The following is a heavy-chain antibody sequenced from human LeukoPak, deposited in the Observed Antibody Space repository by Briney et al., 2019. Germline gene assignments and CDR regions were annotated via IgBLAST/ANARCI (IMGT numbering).Heavy chain of an antibody. CDR2: IYYSGST. CDR1: GGSISSYY. D-gene: IGHD3-22*01. CDR3: ASAGLGSSGYNRLRYFDY. V-gene: IGHV4-59*12. Sequence: SETLSLTCTVSGGSISSYYWSWIRQPPGKGLEWIGYIYYSGSTNYNPSLKSRVTISVDTSKNQFSLKLSSVTAADTAVYYCASAGLGSSGYNRLRYFDYWGQGTLVTVSS. J-gene: IGHJ4*02.